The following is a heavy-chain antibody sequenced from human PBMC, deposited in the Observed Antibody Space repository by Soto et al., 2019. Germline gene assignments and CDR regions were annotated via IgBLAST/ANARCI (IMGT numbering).Heavy chain of an antibody. CDR1: GFIFSNYW. CDR2: INSDGSTT. D-gene: IGHD6-19*01. V-gene: IGHV3-74*01. CDR3: ASWHSSGYYHFDY. J-gene: IGHJ4*02. Sequence: GGSLRLSCAASGFIFSNYWMHWVRQAPGKGLVWVSRINSDGSTTSYADSVKGRFTISRDNAKNTLYLQMNSLRAEDTAVYYCASWHSSGYYHFDYWGQGTLVTVSS.